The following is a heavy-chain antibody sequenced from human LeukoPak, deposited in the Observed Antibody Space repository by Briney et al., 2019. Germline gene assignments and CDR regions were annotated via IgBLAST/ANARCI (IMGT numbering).Heavy chain of an antibody. V-gene: IGHV3-15*01. CDR3: MTGYYDRSGSWDF. CDR1: GFSFGDAW. Sequence: GGSLRLSCAASGFSFGDAWMTWIRQAPGKGLEWVGLIKSKSEGETTDYAAPVKGRFIISRDASEDTLYLQMNSLKAEDTALYYCMTGYYDRSGSWDFWGQGTLVSVSS. CDR2: IKSKSEGETT. D-gene: IGHD3-22*01. J-gene: IGHJ4*02.